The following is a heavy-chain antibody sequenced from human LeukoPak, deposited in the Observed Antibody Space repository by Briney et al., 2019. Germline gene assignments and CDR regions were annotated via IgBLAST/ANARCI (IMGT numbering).Heavy chain of an antibody. CDR1: GGTFSSYA. V-gene: IGHV1-69*04. J-gene: IGHJ5*02. CDR2: IIPIFGIA. Sequence: SVKVSCKASGGTFSSYAISWVRQAPGQGLEWMGRIIPIFGIANYAQKFQGRVTITADKSTSTAYMELSSLRSEDTAVYYCASQFRYYDSSGYINWFDPWGPGTLVTVSS. CDR3: ASQFRYYDSSGYINWFDP. D-gene: IGHD3-22*01.